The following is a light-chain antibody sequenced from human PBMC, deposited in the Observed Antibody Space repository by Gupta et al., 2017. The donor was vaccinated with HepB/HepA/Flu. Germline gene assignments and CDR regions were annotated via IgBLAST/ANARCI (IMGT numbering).Light chain of an antibody. Sequence: IQSTQSPSFLSASVADRVTITCRASLGISSFLAWYQQKPGKAPELLIYGASTLQSGVPSRFSGSGSRTEFTLTISMLPPEDVATYCCQQLDSSSFGQGTRLEIK. CDR1: LGISSF. J-gene: IGKJ5*01. CDR3: QQLDSSS. CDR2: GAS. V-gene: IGKV1-9*01.